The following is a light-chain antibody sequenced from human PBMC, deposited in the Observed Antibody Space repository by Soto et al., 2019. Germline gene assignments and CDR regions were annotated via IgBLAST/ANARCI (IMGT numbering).Light chain of an antibody. CDR2: KAS. V-gene: IGKV1-5*03. CDR3: QQYNSYSPT. Sequence: DIQMTQSPSTLSASVGDRVTITCRASRSISVWLAWYQQKAGEAPNLLIYKASRLESGVPSRFSGSGSETEFTLTISGLQPGDSATYYCQQYNSYSPTFGQGTKVDIK. CDR1: RSISVW. J-gene: IGKJ1*01.